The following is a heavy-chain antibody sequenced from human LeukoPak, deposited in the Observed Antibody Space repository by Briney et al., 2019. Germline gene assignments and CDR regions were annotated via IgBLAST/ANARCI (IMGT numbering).Heavy chain of an antibody. Sequence: SETLSLTCTVPGGSISSYYWSWIRQPPGKGLEWIGHIYYSGSTNYNPSLKSRVTISVDTSKNQFSLKLSSVTAADTAVYYCAREVDDYDFWSGYLFDYWGQGTLVTVSS. V-gene: IGHV4-59*12. CDR1: GGSISSYY. CDR2: IYYSGST. J-gene: IGHJ4*02. CDR3: AREVDDYDFWSGYLFDY. D-gene: IGHD3-3*01.